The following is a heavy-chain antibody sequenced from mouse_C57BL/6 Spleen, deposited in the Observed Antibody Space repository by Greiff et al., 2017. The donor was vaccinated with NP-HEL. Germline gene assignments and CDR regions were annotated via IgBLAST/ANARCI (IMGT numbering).Heavy chain of an antibody. J-gene: IGHJ2*01. CDR3: ARINA. Sequence: EVQLQQSGAELVKPGASVKFSCTASGFNIKDTYMHWVTQMPEQGLEWLGMIDPANGNTKYDPKFQGKATITADPSSNTASLQLSSRTSEDTAVDSCARINAWGQGTTLTVAS. V-gene: IGHV14-3*02. CDR1: GFNIKDTY. CDR2: IDPANGNT.